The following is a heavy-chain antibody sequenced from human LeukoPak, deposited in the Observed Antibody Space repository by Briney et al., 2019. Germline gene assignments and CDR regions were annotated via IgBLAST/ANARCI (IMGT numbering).Heavy chain of an antibody. V-gene: IGHV3-7*03. D-gene: IGHD3-10*01. CDR2: IKQDGSEK. CDR3: ARETGFGLGSRIDS. J-gene: IGHJ5*01. Sequence: GGSLRLSCAASGFTFSSYWMTWVRQAPGKGLEWVANIKQDGSEKYYVDSVKGRFTISRDNAKNSLYLQVNSLRAEDTAVYYCARETGFGLGSRIDSWGQGTLVIVSS. CDR1: GFTFSSYW.